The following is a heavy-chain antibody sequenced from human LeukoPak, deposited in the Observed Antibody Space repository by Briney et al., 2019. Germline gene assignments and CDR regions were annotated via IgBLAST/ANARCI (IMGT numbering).Heavy chain of an antibody. V-gene: IGHV1-3*01. CDR3: AIDRSYGSFDY. D-gene: IGHD5-18*01. CDR2: MNAGNSYT. J-gene: IGHJ4*02. Sequence: ASVTVSCKASGYTFTSYAMHWVRQPPGQRLAWMGWMNAGNSYTKYSQKFQGRVTITRDTSASTAYMELSSLRSEDTAVYYCAIDRSYGSFDYWGQGTLVTVSS. CDR1: GYTFTSYA.